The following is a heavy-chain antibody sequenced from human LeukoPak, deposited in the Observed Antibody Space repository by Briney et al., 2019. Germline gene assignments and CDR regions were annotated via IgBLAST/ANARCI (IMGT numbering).Heavy chain of an antibody. V-gene: IGHV3-23*01. Sequence: GGSLRLSCAASGFTFSSYAMSWVRQAPGKGLEWVSAISGSGGSTYYADSVKGRFTISRDNAKNSLYLQMNSLRAEDTAVYYCARVSIPSSSWCFEGDYYYYMDVWGKGTTVTVSS. D-gene: IGHD6-13*01. J-gene: IGHJ6*03. CDR2: ISGSGGST. CDR1: GFTFSSYA. CDR3: ARVSIPSSSWCFEGDYYYYMDV.